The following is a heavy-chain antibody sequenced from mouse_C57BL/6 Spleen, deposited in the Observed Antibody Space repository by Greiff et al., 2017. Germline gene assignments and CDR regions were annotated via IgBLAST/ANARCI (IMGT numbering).Heavy chain of an antibody. CDR3: AGGDGYYVRYYAMDY. J-gene: IGHJ4*01. D-gene: IGHD2-3*01. Sequence: QVQLKQPGAELVKPGASVKMSCKASGYTFTSYWITWVKQRPGQGLEWIGDIYPGSGSTNYNEKFKGKATLTVDTSSSTAYMQLSSLTSEGSAVYYGAGGDGYYVRYYAMDYWGQGTSGTVSS. CDR1: GYTFTSYW. V-gene: IGHV1-55*01. CDR2: IYPGSGST.